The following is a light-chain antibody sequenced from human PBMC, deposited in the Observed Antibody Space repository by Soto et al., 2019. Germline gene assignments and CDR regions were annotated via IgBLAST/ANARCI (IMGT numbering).Light chain of an antibody. CDR2: KAS. Sequence: DIQMTHSPSTLPAPVGDRVIITCPASQRISSWLVWYQQKPGIAPKPLISKASSLESGVPSRFSGSGSGTEFSLTISSLQTDDFATNYCQQYNSYSRTFAQGPTVDIK. V-gene: IGKV1-5*03. J-gene: IGKJ1*01. CDR1: QRISSW. CDR3: QQYNSYSRT.